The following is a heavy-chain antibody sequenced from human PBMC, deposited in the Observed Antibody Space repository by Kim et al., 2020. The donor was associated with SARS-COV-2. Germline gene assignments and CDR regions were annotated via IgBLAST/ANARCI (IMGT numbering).Heavy chain of an antibody. V-gene: IGHV5-51*01. Sequence: SFQGQVTISADKSISTAYLQWSSLKASDTAMYYCARQGTTVTTPYNWFDPWGQGTLVTVSS. CDR3: ARQGTTVTTPYNWFDP. J-gene: IGHJ5*02. D-gene: IGHD4-17*01.